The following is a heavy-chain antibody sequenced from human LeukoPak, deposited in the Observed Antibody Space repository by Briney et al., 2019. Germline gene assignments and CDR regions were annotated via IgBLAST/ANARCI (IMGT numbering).Heavy chain of an antibody. Sequence: ASVKVSCKASGYTFTSYLMHWVRQAPGQGLEWIGIINPSGGSTTYAQKFQGRVTMTRDTSTSTVYMALSSLRSEDTAVYYCARKIGYSYGSDYWGQGTLVTVSS. CDR1: GYTFTSYL. CDR3: ARKIGYSYGSDY. V-gene: IGHV1-46*01. CDR2: INPSGGST. D-gene: IGHD5-18*01. J-gene: IGHJ4*02.